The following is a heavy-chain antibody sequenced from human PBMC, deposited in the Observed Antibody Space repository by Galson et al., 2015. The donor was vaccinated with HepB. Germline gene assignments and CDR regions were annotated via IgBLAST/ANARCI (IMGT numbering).Heavy chain of an antibody. D-gene: IGHD1-14*01. V-gene: IGHV4-59*01. J-gene: IGHJ3*02. CDR3: AREAELQHPPDAFDI. CDR2: IYYSGST. Sequence: LTCTVSGGSISSYYWSWIRQPPGKGLEWIGYIYYSGSTNYNPSLKSRVTISVDTSKNQFSLKLSSVTAADTAAYYCAREAELQHPPDAFDIWGQGTMVTVSS. CDR1: GGSISSYY.